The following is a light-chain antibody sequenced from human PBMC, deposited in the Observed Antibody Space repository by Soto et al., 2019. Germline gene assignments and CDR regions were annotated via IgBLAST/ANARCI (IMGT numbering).Light chain of an antibody. J-gene: IGKJ1*01. CDR3: QQSYSTWT. Sequence: DIQMTQSPSSLSASVGDRVTITCRASQTISSYLNWYQQKPGKAPKLLSYAASSLQSGVPLRFSGSGSGTDFSLTISSLQPEDFATYYCQQSYSTWTFGQGTKVEIK. CDR2: AAS. CDR1: QTISSY. V-gene: IGKV1-39*01.